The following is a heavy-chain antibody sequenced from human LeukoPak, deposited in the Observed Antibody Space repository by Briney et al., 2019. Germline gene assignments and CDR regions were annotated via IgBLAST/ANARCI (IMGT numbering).Heavy chain of an antibody. V-gene: IGHV4-34*01. D-gene: IGHD2-15*01. CDR2: INHSGST. CDR3: AREDCSGGGCSHFDF. J-gene: IGHJ4*02. Sequence: PSETLSLTCAVYGGSFAGYYWSWIRQVPGKGLEWIGEINHSGSTNYNPSLKSRVTVSADTSKNQFSLKLSSVTAADTAVYYCAREDCSGGGCSHFDFWGQGTRVAVSS. CDR1: GGSFAGYY.